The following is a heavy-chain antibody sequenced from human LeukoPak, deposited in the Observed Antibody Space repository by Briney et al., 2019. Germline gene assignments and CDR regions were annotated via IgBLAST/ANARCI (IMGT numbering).Heavy chain of an antibody. J-gene: IGHJ4*02. D-gene: IGHD3-10*01. CDR3: ARNYGLDY. CDR2: ISYDGSNK. CDR1: GFTFSSYA. V-gene: IGHV3-30*14. Sequence: GGSLRLSCAASGFTFSSYAMRWVRQAPGKGLEGVAVISYDGSNKYYSDSVKGRFTISSDNAKNSLYHQKNNLRADDTAVYYCARNYGLDYWGQGTLVTVS.